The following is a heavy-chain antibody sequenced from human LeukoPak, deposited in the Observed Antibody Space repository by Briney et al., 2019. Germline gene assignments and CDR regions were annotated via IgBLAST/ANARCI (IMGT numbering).Heavy chain of an antibody. CDR1: GFTVSDNY. Sequence: GGSLRLSCAASGFTVSDNYMTWVRQASGKGLEWVSSIYNTGATHYAESVKGRFTISRDNSKNTLFLQMNSLRAEDMAVYYCARIGWERLGRALDIWGQGTMVTVSS. D-gene: IGHD1-26*01. CDR2: IYNTGAT. CDR3: ARIGWERLGRALDI. J-gene: IGHJ3*02. V-gene: IGHV3-53*01.